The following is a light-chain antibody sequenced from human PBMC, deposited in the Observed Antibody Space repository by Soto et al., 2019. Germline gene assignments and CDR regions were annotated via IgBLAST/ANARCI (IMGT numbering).Light chain of an antibody. Sequence: EIVLTQSPGTLSLSPGERATLSCRATQSVSSNYLAWYQQKSGQAPRLLIYGASSRATGIPDRFSGGGSGTDFTLTISRLEPEDSAVYYCQQRNVWPPVTFGQGTRLEIK. V-gene: IGKV3D-20*02. CDR1: QSVSSNY. CDR2: GAS. J-gene: IGKJ5*01. CDR3: QQRNVWPPVT.